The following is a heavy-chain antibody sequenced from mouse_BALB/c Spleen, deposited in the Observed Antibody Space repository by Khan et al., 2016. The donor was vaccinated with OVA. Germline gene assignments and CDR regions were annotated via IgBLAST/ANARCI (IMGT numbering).Heavy chain of an antibody. CDR3: ARGGYGSPFAY. D-gene: IGHD1-1*01. Sequence: VQLKASGPEVVKPGASVKIPCKASGYTFTAYNLDWVKQSHGKSLEWIGDLNPNNGGSLYNQKFKGKATLTVDKSSSTAYMDLRSLTSEYTVVSFCARGGYGSPFAYWGQGTLVTVSA. J-gene: IGHJ3*01. V-gene: IGHV1-18*01. CDR2: LNPNNGGS. CDR1: GYTFTAYN.